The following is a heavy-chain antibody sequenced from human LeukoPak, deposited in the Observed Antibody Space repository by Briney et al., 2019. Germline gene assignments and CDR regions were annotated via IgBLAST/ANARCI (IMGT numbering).Heavy chain of an antibody. V-gene: IGHV1-2*02. Sequence: ASVKVSCKASGYTFTGYYMHWVRQAPGPGLEWMGWIDPYSGVTNYAQKFQGRVTMTRDTSISTAYMALSRLRCDGTAGYYSGRDRKNRSASRYWFDPWGQGTLVTVSS. J-gene: IGHJ5*02. CDR2: IDPYSGVT. D-gene: IGHD2/OR15-2a*01. CDR3: GRDRKNRSASRYWFDP. CDR1: GYTFTGYY.